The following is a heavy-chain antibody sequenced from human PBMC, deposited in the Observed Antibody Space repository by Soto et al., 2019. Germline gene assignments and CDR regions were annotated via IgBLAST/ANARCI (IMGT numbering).Heavy chain of an antibody. J-gene: IGHJ3*02. CDR1: GFTFSSYA. D-gene: IGHD6-19*01. Sequence: QVQLVESGGGVVQPGRSLRLSCAASGFTFSSYAMHWVRQAPGKGLEWVAVISYDGSNKYYADSVKGRFTISRDNSKNTLYLQMNSLRAEDTAVYYCARVPIAVAGDDAFDIWGQGTMVTVSS. CDR2: ISYDGSNK. CDR3: ARVPIAVAGDDAFDI. V-gene: IGHV3-30-3*01.